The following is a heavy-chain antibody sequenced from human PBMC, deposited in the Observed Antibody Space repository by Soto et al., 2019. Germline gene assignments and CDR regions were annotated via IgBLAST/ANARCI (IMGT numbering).Heavy chain of an antibody. Sequence: QVQLVQSGAEVKKPGASVKVSCKTSGYTFTTYYIHWVRQAPGQGLEWMGLINPGDGDTRYTQKFQGRVTLASDTSTTTVYMEVSGLTSEDTAVYYCTRGPMVRGIKTTANDPWGQGTLVIVSS. CDR2: INPGDGDT. V-gene: IGHV1-46*01. CDR3: TRGPMVRGIKTTANDP. D-gene: IGHD3-10*01. CDR1: GYTFTTYY. J-gene: IGHJ5*02.